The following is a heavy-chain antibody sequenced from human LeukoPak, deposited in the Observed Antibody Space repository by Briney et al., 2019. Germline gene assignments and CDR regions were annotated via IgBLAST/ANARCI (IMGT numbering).Heavy chain of an antibody. Sequence: GASVKVSCNASGYTFSSYGITWVRQDPGQGLEWMGWISAYKGNTKYAQKLQGRVIMTTDTSTSTAYMEMRSLRSDDTAVYFCARDLTRDGYTWFDPWGQGTLVTVSS. D-gene: IGHD5-24*01. CDR3: ARDLTRDGYTWFDP. CDR1: GYTFSSYG. V-gene: IGHV1-18*01. J-gene: IGHJ5*02. CDR2: ISAYKGNT.